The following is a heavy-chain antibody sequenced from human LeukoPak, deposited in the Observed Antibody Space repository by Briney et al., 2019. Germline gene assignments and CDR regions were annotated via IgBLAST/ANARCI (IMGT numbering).Heavy chain of an antibody. CDR1: GFTFTNYG. J-gene: IGHJ1*01. CDR3: LKDYGTRGTGVAYLDA. V-gene: IGHV3-30*02. D-gene: IGHD1-1*01. CDR2: IQHEERNK. Sequence: PGGSLRLSCAASGFTFTNYGMHWVRQAPGKGLEWMTFIQHEERNKKYADSLKGRFTITTDNSKNTLYMQMNSLRTEDTAIYYCLKDYGTRGTGVAYLDAWGQGTLVTVSS.